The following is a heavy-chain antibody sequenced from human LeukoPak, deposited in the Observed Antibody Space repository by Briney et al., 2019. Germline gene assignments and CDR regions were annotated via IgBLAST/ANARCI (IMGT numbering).Heavy chain of an antibody. CDR1: GGSFSGYY. D-gene: IGHD3-3*01. CDR3: ARLYHTIFGVVHRPLDFDY. J-gene: IGHJ4*02. Sequence: KPSETLSLTCAVYGGSFSGYYWSWIRQPPGKGLEWIGEINHSGSTNYNPSLKSRVTISVDTSKNQFSLKLSSVTAADTAVYYCARLYHTIFGVVHRPLDFDYWGQGTLVTVSS. V-gene: IGHV4-34*01. CDR2: INHSGST.